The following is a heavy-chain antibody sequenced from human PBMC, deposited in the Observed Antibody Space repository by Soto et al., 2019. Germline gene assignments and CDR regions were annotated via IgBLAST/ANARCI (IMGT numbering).Heavy chain of an antibody. CDR2: IYHSGST. J-gene: IGHJ4*02. CDR3: ATSKIYFLQSGGSHHVPLGF. Sequence: PSETLSLTCAVSGGSLSNYYWSWIRQPPGKGLEWIGEIYHSGSTNYNPSLKSRVTISVDTSKNQFYLKLSSVTAADTAVYYCATSKIYFLQSGGSHHVPLGFWRQGTLVTVSS. D-gene: IGHD2-15*01. CDR1: GGSLSNYY. V-gene: IGHV4-34*01.